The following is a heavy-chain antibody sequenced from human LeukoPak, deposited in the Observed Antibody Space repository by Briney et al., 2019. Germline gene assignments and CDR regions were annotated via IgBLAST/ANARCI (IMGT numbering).Heavy chain of an antibody. Sequence: PSETLSLTCAVYGLSFSGYYWSWVRQPPGKGLEWIGEINHSGSTNYNPSLKSRVTISVDTSKNQFSLKLSSVTAADTAVYYCASNWGRNDYWGQGTLVTVSS. CDR1: GLSFSGYY. CDR3: ASNWGRNDY. D-gene: IGHD7-27*01. V-gene: IGHV4-34*01. CDR2: INHSGST. J-gene: IGHJ4*02.